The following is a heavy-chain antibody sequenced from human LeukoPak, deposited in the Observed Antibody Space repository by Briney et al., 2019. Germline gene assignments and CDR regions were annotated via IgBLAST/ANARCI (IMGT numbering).Heavy chain of an antibody. D-gene: IGHD2-2*02. V-gene: IGHV3-23*01. CDR3: AKDIVVVPAAIREADY. J-gene: IGHJ4*02. CDR2: ISGSGGST. Sequence: GGSLRLSCAASGFTFSSYAMSWVRQAPGKGLEWVSAISGSGGSTYYVDSVKGRFTISRDNSKNTLYLQMNSLRAEDTAVYYCAKDIVVVPAAIREADYWGQGTLVTVSS. CDR1: GFTFSSYA.